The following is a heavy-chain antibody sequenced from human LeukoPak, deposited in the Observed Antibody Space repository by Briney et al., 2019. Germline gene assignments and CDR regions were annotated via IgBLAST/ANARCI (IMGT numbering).Heavy chain of an antibody. Sequence: ASVKVSCKPSGYTFINYVLHWVRQPPGQRLEWMGWINAGNGNRKYSQKFQDRVTITRDTSATTAYMELSSLTSEDMAVYYCAREFRIAVAGLGIGYWGQGTLVTVSS. CDR2: INAGNGNR. CDR3: AREFRIAVAGLGIGY. V-gene: IGHV1-3*03. D-gene: IGHD6-19*01. CDR1: GYTFINYV. J-gene: IGHJ4*02.